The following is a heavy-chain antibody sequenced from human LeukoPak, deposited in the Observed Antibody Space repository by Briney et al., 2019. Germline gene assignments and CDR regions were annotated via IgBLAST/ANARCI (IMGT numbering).Heavy chain of an antibody. CDR3: ARDRSNVHNDAFDI. V-gene: IGHV3-21*01. Sequence: GGSLRLSCAASGFTFSSYSMNWVRQAPGKGLEWVSSISSSSSYIYYADSVKRRFTISRDNAKNSLYLQMNSLRARDTAVYYCARDRSNVHNDAFDIWGQGTMVTVSS. CDR1: GFTFSSYS. J-gene: IGHJ3*02. CDR2: ISSSSSYI. D-gene: IGHD4-11*01.